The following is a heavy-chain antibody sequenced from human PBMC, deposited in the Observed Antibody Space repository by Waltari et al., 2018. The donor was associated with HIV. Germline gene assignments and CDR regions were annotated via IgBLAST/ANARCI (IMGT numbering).Heavy chain of an antibody. CDR3: ARDKVGDSYFDL. J-gene: IGHJ2*01. CDR2: IGAGGNR. Sequence: EVQLVESGGAWAQPGGYLRLSCAAAGFAFGNHEMHWVRQVTGKGLEWVSAIGAGGNRYYSDSVKGRFTISRENAKNCLFLEMTSLKDGDTAVYFCARDKVGDSYFDLWGRGTLVTVSS. V-gene: IGHV3-13*01. D-gene: IGHD3-10*01. CDR1: GFAFGNHE.